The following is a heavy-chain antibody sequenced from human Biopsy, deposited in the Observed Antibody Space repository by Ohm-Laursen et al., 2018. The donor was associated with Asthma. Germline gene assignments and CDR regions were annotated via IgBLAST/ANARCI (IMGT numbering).Heavy chain of an antibody. CDR1: GYTFTGYY. J-gene: IGHJ4*02. CDR3: ARGRMYVCYGGTCYSDAFDY. CDR2: INPKTGDT. Sequence: ASVKVSCKASGYTFTGYYIHWVRQAPGQGLERMGRINPKTGDTDYAQKFQGSVTMTRDTSISTAYMELSRLRSDDSALYYCARGRMYVCYGGTCYSDAFDYWGQGTLVTVSS. V-gene: IGHV1-2*06. D-gene: IGHD2-15*01.